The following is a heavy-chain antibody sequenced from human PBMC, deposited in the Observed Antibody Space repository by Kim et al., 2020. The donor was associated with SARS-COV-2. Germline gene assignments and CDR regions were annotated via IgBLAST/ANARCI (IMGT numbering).Heavy chain of an antibody. CDR1: GFTFSSYW. V-gene: IGHV3-7*01. J-gene: IGHJ6*02. D-gene: IGHD3-10*01. Sequence: GGSLRLSCAASGFTFSSYWMSWVRQAPEKGLEWVANIKQDGSEKYYVDSVKGRFTISRDNAKNSLYLQMNSLRAEDTAVYYCARDEPVMVRGVINYYYYGMDVWGQGTTVTVSS. CDR2: IKQDGSEK. CDR3: ARDEPVMVRGVINYYYYGMDV.